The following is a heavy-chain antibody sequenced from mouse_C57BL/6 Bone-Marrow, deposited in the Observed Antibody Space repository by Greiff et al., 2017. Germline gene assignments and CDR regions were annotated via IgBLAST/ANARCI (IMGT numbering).Heavy chain of an antibody. CDR1: GYTFTSYW. CDR2: IDPSDSYT. J-gene: IGHJ2*01. CDR3: TRDGTVVAFDY. Sequence: QVQLQQPGAELVMPGASVKLSCKASGYTFTSYWMHWVKQRPGQGLEWIGEIDPSDSYTNYNQKFQGKSTLTVDKSSSTAYWQLSSLTSEYSAVYYCTRDGTVVAFDYWGQGTTLTVSS. D-gene: IGHD1-1*01. V-gene: IGHV1-69*01.